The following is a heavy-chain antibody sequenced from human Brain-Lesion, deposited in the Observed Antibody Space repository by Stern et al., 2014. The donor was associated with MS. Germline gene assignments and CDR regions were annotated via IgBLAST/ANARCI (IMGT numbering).Heavy chain of an antibody. CDR1: GYIFTSYY. CDR3: ARDQRGITIFGVVTDYYYLGMDV. D-gene: IGHD3-3*01. V-gene: IGHV1-2*02. J-gene: IGHJ6*02. Sequence: VQLVESGADVKKHGGSVKVSCKTSGYIFTSYYIHWVRQAPGNGLECMALIKPNAGGPKYANKLQGRFPMRRGNSINPALLELSSLTSDDTAVYYCARDQRGITIFGVVTDYYYLGMDVWGQGTTVTVSS. CDR2: IKPNAGGP.